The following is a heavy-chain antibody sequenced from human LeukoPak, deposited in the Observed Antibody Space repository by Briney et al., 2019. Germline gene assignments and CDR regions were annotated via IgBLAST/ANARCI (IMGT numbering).Heavy chain of an antibody. D-gene: IGHD7-27*01. Sequence: SETLSLTCAVYGGSFSGYYWSWIRQPPGKGLEWIGEIIPRGSASYNPSLKSRITISIDTSKNQFSLKLNSVTAADTAVYYCARHLTGERAFDVWGQGTVVTVSS. CDR1: GGSFSGYY. CDR3: ARHLTGERAFDV. V-gene: IGHV4-34*12. CDR2: IIPRGSA. J-gene: IGHJ3*01.